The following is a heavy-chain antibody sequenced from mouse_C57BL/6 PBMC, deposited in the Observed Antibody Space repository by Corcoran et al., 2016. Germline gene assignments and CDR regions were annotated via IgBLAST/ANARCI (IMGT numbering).Heavy chain of an antibody. CDR1: GYTFTAYY. Sequence: EVQLQQSGPELVKPGASVKISCKASGYTFTAYYLNWVKQSHGKSLEWIGDINPNNGGTSYNQKFKGKATLTVDKSSSTAYMELRSLTSEDSAVYYCARYYDYDYWGQGTTLTVSS. D-gene: IGHD2-4*01. V-gene: IGHV1-26*01. CDR2: INPNNGGT. CDR3: ARYYDYDY. J-gene: IGHJ2*01.